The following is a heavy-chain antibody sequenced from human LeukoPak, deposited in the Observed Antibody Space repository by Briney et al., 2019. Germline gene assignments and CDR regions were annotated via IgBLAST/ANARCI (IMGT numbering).Heavy chain of an antibody. J-gene: IGHJ4*02. V-gene: IGHV3-33*08. D-gene: IGHD1-26*01. CDR3: ARDRVHSGNDYVGLDY. Sequence: PGGSLRLSCAASGFTFTSYGMHWVRQAPGKGLEWVAVIWYDGSKKYYADSVKGRFTISRDNSKNTVNLQMNSLRTDDTAIYYCARDRVHSGNDYVGLDYWGQGTLVTVSS. CDR1: GFTFTSYG. CDR2: IWYDGSKK.